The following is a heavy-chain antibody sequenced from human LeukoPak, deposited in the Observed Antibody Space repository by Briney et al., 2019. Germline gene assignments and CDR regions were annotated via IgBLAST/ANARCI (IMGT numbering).Heavy chain of an antibody. CDR1: GFTFSGYW. V-gene: IGHV3-7*01. CDR2: IKQAGSEK. D-gene: IGHD1-26*01. Sequence: PGGSLRLSCAASGFTFSGYWMSWVRQAPGKGLEWVANIKQAGSEKNYVDSVKGRFTISRDNAKNSLYLQMNSLRAEDTAVYYCASVYSPFAFDIWGQGTMVTVSS. J-gene: IGHJ3*02. CDR3: ASVYSPFAFDI.